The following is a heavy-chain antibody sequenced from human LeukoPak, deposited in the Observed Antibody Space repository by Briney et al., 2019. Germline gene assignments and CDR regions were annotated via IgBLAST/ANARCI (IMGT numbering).Heavy chain of an antibody. J-gene: IGHJ4*02. CDR3: ARGIPGSPYCGGDCYSGVDY. V-gene: IGHV4-34*01. CDR1: GGSFSGYY. Sequence: KPAETLSLTCAVYGGSFSGYYWSWIRQPPGKGLEWIGEINHSGRTNYNPSLKSRVTISVDTSKNQFSLKLSSVTAADTAVYYCARGIPGSPYCGGDCYSGVDYWGQGTLLTVSS. D-gene: IGHD2-21*02. CDR2: INHSGRT.